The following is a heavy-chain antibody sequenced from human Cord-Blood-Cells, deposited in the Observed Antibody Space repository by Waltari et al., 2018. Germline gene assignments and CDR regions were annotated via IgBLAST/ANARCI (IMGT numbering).Heavy chain of an antibody. J-gene: IGHJ4*02. CDR1: GFTFSSYG. V-gene: IGHV3-30*03. D-gene: IGHD3-9*01. CDR2: ISYDGSNK. Sequence: QVQLVESGGGVVQPGRSLRLSCPASGFTFSSYGMHWVRQAPGKGLEWVAVISYDGSNKYYADSVKGRFTISRDNSKNTLYLQMNSLRAEDTAVYYCAPDWFVYFDYWGQGTLVTVSS. CDR3: APDWFVYFDY.